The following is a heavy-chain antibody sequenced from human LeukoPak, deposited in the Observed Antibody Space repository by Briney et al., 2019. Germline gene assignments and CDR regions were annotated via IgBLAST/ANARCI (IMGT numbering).Heavy chain of an antibody. J-gene: IGHJ4*02. V-gene: IGHV3-7*01. CDR2: IKKDGSEK. D-gene: IGHD3-22*01. Sequence: GGSLRLSCVASGFTFSNHWMSWVRQAPGKGLEGVANIKKDGSEKHYVASVEGRFTISRDNAENSLFLQLNSLRADDTAVYYCVRLWDNSGFFGYWGQGALVTVSS. CDR1: GFTFSNHW. CDR3: VRLWDNSGFFGY.